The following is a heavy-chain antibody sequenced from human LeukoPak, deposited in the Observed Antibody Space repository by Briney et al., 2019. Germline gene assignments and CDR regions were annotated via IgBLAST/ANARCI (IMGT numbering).Heavy chain of an antibody. J-gene: IGHJ4*02. D-gene: IGHD3-10*01. Sequence: GGSLRLSCAASGFTFSSYGMHWVRQAPGKGLEWVSFIRYDGNPTYCADSVKGRFTISRDNSKNMVYMQMSSLRVEDTAVYCCAKDFTYGPDHWGQGTLVSVSS. V-gene: IGHV3-30*02. CDR2: IRYDGNPT. CDR1: GFTFSSYG. CDR3: AKDFTYGPDH.